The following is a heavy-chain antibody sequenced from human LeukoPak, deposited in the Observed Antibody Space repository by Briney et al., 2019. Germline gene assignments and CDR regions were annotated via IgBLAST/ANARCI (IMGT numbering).Heavy chain of an antibody. J-gene: IGHJ5*02. CDR2: IYHSGST. CDR3: ARDNPWNWFDP. CDR1: GGSISGYY. Sequence: SETLSLTCTVSGGSISGYYWSWLRQPPGKGLEWIGYIYHSGSTSYNPSLKSRVTISVDRSRNQFSLKLASVTAADTAVYYCARDNPWNWFDPWGQGTLVTVSS. V-gene: IGHV4-59*12.